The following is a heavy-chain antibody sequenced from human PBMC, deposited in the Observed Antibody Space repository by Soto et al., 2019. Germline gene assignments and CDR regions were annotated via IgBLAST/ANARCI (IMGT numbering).Heavy chain of an antibody. D-gene: IGHD6-19*01. CDR1: GFTFSSYA. CDR2: ISGSGGST. CDR3: AKEKGSSGSYGMDV. Sequence: GGSLRLSCAASGFTFSSYAMSWVRQAPGKGLEWVSAISGSGGSTYYADPVKGRFTISRDNSKNTLYLQMNSLRAEDTAVYYCAKEKGSSGSYGMDVWGQGTTVTVSS. J-gene: IGHJ6*02. V-gene: IGHV3-23*01.